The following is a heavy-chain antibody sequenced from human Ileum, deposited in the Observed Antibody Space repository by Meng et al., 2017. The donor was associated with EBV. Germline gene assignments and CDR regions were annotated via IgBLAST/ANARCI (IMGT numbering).Heavy chain of an antibody. D-gene: IGHD2-8*01. CDR3: ARTGVGLAFDY. J-gene: IGHJ4*02. V-gene: IGHV4-4*02. Sequence: QLQLREPVSGLVKSWGTLSLTCGVSGDSMTNNTWWTWVRQPPGKGLEWIGEIYHSGSTNYNPSLQSRATISVDMSKKQFSLKLRSVTAADTAVYYCARTGVGLAFDYWGLGTLVTVSS. CDR2: IYHSGST. CDR1: GDSMTNNTW.